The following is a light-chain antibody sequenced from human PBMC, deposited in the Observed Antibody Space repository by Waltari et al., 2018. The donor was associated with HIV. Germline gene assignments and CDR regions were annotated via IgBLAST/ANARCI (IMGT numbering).Light chain of an antibody. J-gene: IGLJ2*01. CDR2: DVT. CDR1: GAEIGAYNY. V-gene: IGLV2-14*03. Sequence: QSALTQPASVSGSPGPSITISCAGPGAEIGAYNYVAWYQKLPDSVPKLIIYDVTSRPSGISDRFSASKSGNAASLTISGLQAEDEGDYYCSSYTTFNTVIFGGGTKLTVL. CDR3: SSYTTFNTVI.